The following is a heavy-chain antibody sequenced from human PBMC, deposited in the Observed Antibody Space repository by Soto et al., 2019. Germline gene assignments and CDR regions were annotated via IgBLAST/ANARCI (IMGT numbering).Heavy chain of an antibody. CDR2: IKQDGSEK. V-gene: IGHV3-7*03. Sequence: GGSLRLSCAASGFTFSSYWMSWVRQAPGKGLEWVANIKQDGSEKYYVDSVKGRFTISRDNAKNSLYLQMNSLRAEDTAVYYCAVVGGGFVGGVTAPAAPRGYRYGWPNWGAFDIWGQGTMVTVSS. J-gene: IGHJ3*02. D-gene: IGHD5-18*01. CDR1: GFTFSSYW. CDR3: AVVGGGFVGGVTAPAAPRGYRYGWPNWGAFDI.